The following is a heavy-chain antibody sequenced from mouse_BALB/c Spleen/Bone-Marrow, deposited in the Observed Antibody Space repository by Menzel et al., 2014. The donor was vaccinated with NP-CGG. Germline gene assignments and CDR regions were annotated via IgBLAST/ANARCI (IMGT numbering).Heavy chain of an antibody. CDR3: AIRYYAMDY. V-gene: IGHV1-4*01. CDR1: GYTFTTYT. CDR2: IIPSSGYT. D-gene: IGHD1-1*01. Sequence: QVQLQQSGAELARPGASVKTSCKASGYTFTTYTIHWMKRRPGQGLEWIGYIIPSSGYTNYNQKFKDKATLTADKSSSTAYMQLSSLTPEDSAVYYCAIRYYAMDYWGQGTSVTVSS. J-gene: IGHJ4*01.